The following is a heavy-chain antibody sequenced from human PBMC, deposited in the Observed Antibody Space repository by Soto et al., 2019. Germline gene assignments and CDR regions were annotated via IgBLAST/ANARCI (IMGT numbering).Heavy chain of an antibody. CDR2: ISGSGGST. Sequence: GGSLRLSCAASGFTFSSYAMSWVRQAPGKGLEWVSAISGSGGSTYYADSVKGRFTISRDNSKNTLYLQMNSLRAEDTAVYYCVGGRRLVRFAGGEYFQHWGQGTLVTVSS. J-gene: IGHJ1*01. V-gene: IGHV3-23*01. CDR1: GFTFSSYA. CDR3: VGGRRLVRFAGGEYFQH. D-gene: IGHD3-10*01.